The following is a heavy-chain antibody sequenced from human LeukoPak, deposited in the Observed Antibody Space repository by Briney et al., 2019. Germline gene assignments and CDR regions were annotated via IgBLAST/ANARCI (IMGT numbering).Heavy chain of an antibody. CDR3: ARHNGFDRGYYYYMDV. J-gene: IGHJ6*03. V-gene: IGHV4-4*07. CDR1: GGFINNY. CDR2: VYTSGIT. D-gene: IGHD3-9*01. Sequence: SETLSLTCTVSGGFINNYWSWIRQPAGKGLEWIGRVYTSGITNYNPSLKSRITMSVDTSKNQFSLKLTSVTAADTVVYYCARHNGFDRGYYYYMDVWGKGTTVTVSS.